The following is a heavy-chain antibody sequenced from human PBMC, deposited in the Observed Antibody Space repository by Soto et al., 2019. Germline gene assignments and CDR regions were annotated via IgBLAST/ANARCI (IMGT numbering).Heavy chain of an antibody. J-gene: IGHJ6*02. CDR3: ARDPGYSYGYDYGMDV. V-gene: IGHV1-2*04. D-gene: IGHD5-18*01. Sequence: QVQLVQSGAEVKKPGASVKVSCKASGYTFTGYYMHWVRQAPGQGLEWMGWINPNSGGTNYAQKFQGWVTMTRDTSVSTDYMELSRRRSDDTAVYYCARDPGYSYGYDYGMDVWGQGTTVTVSS. CDR1: GYTFTGYY. CDR2: INPNSGGT.